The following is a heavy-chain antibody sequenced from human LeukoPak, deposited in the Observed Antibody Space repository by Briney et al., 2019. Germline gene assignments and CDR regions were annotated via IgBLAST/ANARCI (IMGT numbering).Heavy chain of an antibody. V-gene: IGHV5-51*01. J-gene: IGHJ4*02. CDR3: ATTLEYCPGGRFPDF. Sequence: RGESLKISCNCSGYYLYNYLIGWVRQMPGKGLEWMGIIYATDSNTKYSPSFEGQVTISADKSINAAFLQWRSLRASDTAVYYCATTLEYCPGGRFPDFWGQGTLVTVSP. CDR1: GYYLYNYL. D-gene: IGHD2-8*02. CDR2: IYATDSNT.